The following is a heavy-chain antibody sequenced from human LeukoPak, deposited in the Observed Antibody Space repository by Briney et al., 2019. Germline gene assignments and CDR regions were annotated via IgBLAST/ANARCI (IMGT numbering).Heavy chain of an antibody. D-gene: IGHD2-15*01. CDR1: GYTFTSYA. V-gene: IGHV1-3*01. CDR2: INAGNGNT. CDR3: ARDRVVGLAPFDP. Sequence: ASVKVSCKASGYTFTSYAMHWVRQAPGQRLEWMGWINAGNGNTKYSQKFQGRVTITRDTSASTAYMELSSLRSEDTAVYYCARDRVVGLAPFDPWGQGTLVTVSS. J-gene: IGHJ5*02.